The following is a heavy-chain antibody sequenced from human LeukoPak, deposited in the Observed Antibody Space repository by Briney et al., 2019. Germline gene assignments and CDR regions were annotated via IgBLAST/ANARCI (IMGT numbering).Heavy chain of an antibody. Sequence: TSETLSLTCTVSGYSISSGYYWGWIRQPPGKGLEWIGSIYHSGSTYYNPSLKSRVTISVDTSKNQFSLKLSSVTAADTAVYYCAREPPLWELGDAFDIWGQGTMVTVSS. CDR2: IYHSGST. V-gene: IGHV4-38-2*02. D-gene: IGHD1-26*01. CDR3: AREPPLWELGDAFDI. J-gene: IGHJ3*02. CDR1: GYSISSGYY.